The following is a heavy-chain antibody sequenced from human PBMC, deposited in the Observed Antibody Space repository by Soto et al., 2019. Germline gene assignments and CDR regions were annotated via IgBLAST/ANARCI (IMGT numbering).Heavy chain of an antibody. D-gene: IGHD2-2*01. CDR2: IYPGDSDT. Sequence: PGESLKISCKGSGYSFTSYWIGWVRQMPGKGLEWMGIIYPGDSDTRYSPSFQGQVTISADKSISTAYLQWSSLKASDTAMYYCAISPTQYQPHEGYLDYWGQGTLVTVSS. CDR3: AISPTQYQPHEGYLDY. J-gene: IGHJ4*02. V-gene: IGHV5-51*01. CDR1: GYSFTSYW.